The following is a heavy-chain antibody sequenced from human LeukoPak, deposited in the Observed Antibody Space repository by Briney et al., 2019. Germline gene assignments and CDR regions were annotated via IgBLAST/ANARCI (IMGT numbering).Heavy chain of an antibody. D-gene: IGHD3-22*01. CDR2: IYSGGST. Sequence: GGSLRLSCAASGFTVSSNYMSWVRQAPGKGLEWVSVIYSGGSTYYADSVKGRFTISRDNSKNTLYLQMNSLRAEDTAVYYCARDDDKDAFDIWGQGTMVTVSS. CDR1: GFTVSSNY. V-gene: IGHV3-66*01. J-gene: IGHJ3*02. CDR3: ARDDDKDAFDI.